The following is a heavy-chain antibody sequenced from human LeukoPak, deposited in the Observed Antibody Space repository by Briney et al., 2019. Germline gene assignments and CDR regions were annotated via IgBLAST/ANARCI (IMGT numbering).Heavy chain of an antibody. D-gene: IGHD2-21*01. V-gene: IGHV4-4*09. CDR2: IYTSGST. J-gene: IGHJ6*04. CDR3: ARQFDEIVMDV. Sequence: SETLSLTCTVSGGSISSYYWSWIRQPPGKGLEWIGYIYTSGSTNYNLSLKSRVTISVDTSKNQFSLKLSSVTAADTAVYYCARQFDEIVMDVWGKGTTVTVSS. CDR1: GGSISSYY.